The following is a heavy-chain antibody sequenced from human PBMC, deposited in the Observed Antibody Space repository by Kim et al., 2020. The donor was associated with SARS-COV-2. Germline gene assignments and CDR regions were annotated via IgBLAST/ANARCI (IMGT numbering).Heavy chain of an antibody. J-gene: IGHJ4*02. Sequence: ASVKVSCKASGYTFTGYYMHWVRQAPGQGLEWMGRINPNSGGTNYAQKFQGRVTMTRDTSISTAYMELSRLRSDDTAVYYCARGEDGYYGSGSTYWGQGTLVTVSS. CDR1: GYTFTGYY. CDR3: ARGEDGYYGSGSTY. CDR2: INPNSGGT. V-gene: IGHV1-2*06. D-gene: IGHD3-10*01.